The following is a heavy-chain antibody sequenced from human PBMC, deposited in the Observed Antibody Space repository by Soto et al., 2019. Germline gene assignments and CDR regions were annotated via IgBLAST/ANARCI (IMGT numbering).Heavy chain of an antibody. CDR2: IKQDGSEK. Sequence: PGGSLRLSCAASGFSISNYWMSWVRQAPGKGPEWLANIKQDGSEKYYMDSVMGRFTISRDNAKNSLYLQMNSLKADDAAVYYCVSLSSPTTHYYFHYWGQGT. J-gene: IGHJ4*02. D-gene: IGHD3-10*02. CDR3: VSLSSPTTHYYFHY. V-gene: IGHV3-7*01. CDR1: GFSISNYW.